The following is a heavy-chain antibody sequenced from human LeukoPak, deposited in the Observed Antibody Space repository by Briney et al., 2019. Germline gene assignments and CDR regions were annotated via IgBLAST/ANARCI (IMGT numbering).Heavy chain of an antibody. Sequence: GRSLRLSCAASGFTFSNHGMHWVRQAPGKGLEWVAVIWYDGSKKYYADAVKGRLTISRDNSKNMLYLDMNSLRVEDTAVYYRARDRAARYFDYWGQGTLVTVSS. V-gene: IGHV3-33*01. CDR2: IWYDGSKK. CDR1: GFTFSNHG. J-gene: IGHJ4*02. CDR3: ARDRAARYFDY.